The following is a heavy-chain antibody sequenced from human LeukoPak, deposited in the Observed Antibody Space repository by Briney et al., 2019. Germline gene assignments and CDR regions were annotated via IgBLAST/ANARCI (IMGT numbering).Heavy chain of an antibody. Sequence: SQTLSLTCSVSDGSINSYYWNWIRRPPGKGLEWIGYIYYNGNTNYSPSLKSRVTMSVDTSKNLFSLKVSSVTAADTAVYYCARGRSNYYGMDVWGQGTTVTVSS. CDR3: ARGRSNYYGMDV. D-gene: IGHD1-26*01. CDR2: IYYNGNT. CDR1: DGSINSYY. J-gene: IGHJ6*02. V-gene: IGHV4-59*01.